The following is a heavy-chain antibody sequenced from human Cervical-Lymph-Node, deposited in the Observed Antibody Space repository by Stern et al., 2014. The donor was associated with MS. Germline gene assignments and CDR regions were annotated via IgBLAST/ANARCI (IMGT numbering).Heavy chain of an antibody. CDR3: AREGEKASTTAFDS. J-gene: IGHJ4*02. D-gene: IGHD3-16*01. V-gene: IGHV3-30*01. CDR1: GFTFRNYA. CDR2: ISHDGNEK. Sequence: DQLVESGGGAVQPGKSLRLYCAASGFTFRNYAMHWVRQAPGKGLEWVAVISHDGNEKYYADSLRGRFTISRDNSRNTLYLQMNSLGADDTAVYYCAREGEKASTTAFDSWGQGTLVTVS.